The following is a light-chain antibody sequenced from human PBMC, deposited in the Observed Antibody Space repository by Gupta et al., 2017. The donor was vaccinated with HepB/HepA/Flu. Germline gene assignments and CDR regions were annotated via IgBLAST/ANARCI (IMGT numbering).Light chain of an antibody. Sequence: QSALTQPASVSGSPGQSITLSCPGTNSDIGGYNCVSWYQQYPGKTPKLLICDDSNRPSGISNRFSGSKSGNTASLTISGLQAEDEADYYCASCSTSGTLVLFGGGTKLTVL. CDR1: NSDIGGYNC. CDR2: DDS. J-gene: IGLJ2*01. CDR3: ASCSTSGTLVL. V-gene: IGLV2-14*03.